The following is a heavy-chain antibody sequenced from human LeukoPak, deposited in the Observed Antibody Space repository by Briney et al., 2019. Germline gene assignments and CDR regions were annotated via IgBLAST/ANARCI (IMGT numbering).Heavy chain of an antibody. J-gene: IGHJ4*02. CDR2: ISSSGSTI. CDR1: GFTFGDYG. D-gene: IGHD6-6*01. CDR3: ARDGRAGSSNYFDY. V-gene: IGHV3-48*03. Sequence: PGGSLRLSCAASGFTFGDYGMSWVRQAPGKGLEWVSYISSSGSTIYYADSVKGRFTISRDNAKSSLYLQMNSLRAEDTAVYYCARDGRAGSSNYFDYWGQGTLVTVSS.